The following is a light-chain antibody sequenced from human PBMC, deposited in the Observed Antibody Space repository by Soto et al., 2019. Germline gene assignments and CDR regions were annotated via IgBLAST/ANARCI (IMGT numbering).Light chain of an antibody. CDR3: QQYTNWPPNT. CDR1: QRVYSN. V-gene: IGKV3-15*01. CDR2: GAS. Sequence: EILMTQSPDTLSVSPGESATLSFSASQRVYSNLAWYQQRPGQAPRPLIYGASTRATGVPARFSGRGSGTEFTLTISSLQSEDFAVYYCQQYTNWPPNTFGQGTRLEIK. J-gene: IGKJ5*01.